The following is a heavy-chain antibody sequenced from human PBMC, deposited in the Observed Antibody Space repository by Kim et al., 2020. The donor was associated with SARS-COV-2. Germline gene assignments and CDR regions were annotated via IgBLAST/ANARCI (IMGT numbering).Heavy chain of an antibody. V-gene: IGHV3-23*01. CDR2: ISGVGGYT. CDR3: AKERYGGYEPVDY. J-gene: IGHJ4*02. CDR1: GFTFSSYA. Sequence: GGSLRLSCAASGFTFSSYAMIWVRQAPGKGLECVSRISGVGGYTYYADSVKGRFTISRDNSKNTLYLQMNSLRAEDTAVYYCAKERYGGYEPVDYWGQGTLVTVSS. D-gene: IGHD3-22*01.